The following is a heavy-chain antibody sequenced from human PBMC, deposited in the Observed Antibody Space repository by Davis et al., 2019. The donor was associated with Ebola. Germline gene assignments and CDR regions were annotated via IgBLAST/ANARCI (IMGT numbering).Heavy chain of an antibody. V-gene: IGHV5-51*01. J-gene: IGHJ4*02. CDR1: GYSFTSYW. Sequence: GGSLRLSCKGSGYSFTSYWIVWVRQMPGKGLECMGIIFPGDSDTRYSPSFQGQVTISADKSISTAYLQWSSLKASDTAMYYCARGSYYFDYWGQGTLVTVSS. CDR3: ARGSYYFDY. CDR2: IFPGDSDT.